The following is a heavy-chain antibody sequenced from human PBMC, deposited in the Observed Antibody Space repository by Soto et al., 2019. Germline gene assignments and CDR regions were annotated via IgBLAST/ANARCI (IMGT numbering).Heavy chain of an antibody. J-gene: IGHJ4*02. CDR3: ARHGPYGDYDY. CDR2: IYYSGST. CDR1: GGSISSYY. Sequence: TLSLTCTVSGGSISSYYWSWIRQPPGKGLEWIGYIYYSGSTNYNPSLKSRVTISVDTSKNQFSLKLSSVTAAETAVYYCARHGPYGDYDYCGQGSLVTVSA. V-gene: IGHV4-59*08. D-gene: IGHD4-17*01.